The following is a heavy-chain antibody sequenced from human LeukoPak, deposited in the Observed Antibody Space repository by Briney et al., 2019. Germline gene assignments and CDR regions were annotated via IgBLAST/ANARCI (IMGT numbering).Heavy chain of an antibody. CDR3: ARVVPAAMTPFGY. CDR1: GYTFTGYY. J-gene: IGHJ4*02. V-gene: IGHV1-2*02. CDR2: INPNSGGT. D-gene: IGHD2-2*01. Sequence: ASVKVSCKASGYTFTGYYMHWVRQAPGQGLEWMGWINPNSGGTNYAQKFQGRVTMTRDTSISTAYMELSRLRSDHTAVYYCARVVPAAMTPFGYWGQGTLVTVSS.